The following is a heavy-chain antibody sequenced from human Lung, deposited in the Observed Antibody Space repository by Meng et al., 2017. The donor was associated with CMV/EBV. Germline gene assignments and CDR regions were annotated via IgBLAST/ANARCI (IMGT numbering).Heavy chain of an antibody. CDR3: LRRSGGSV. Sequence: QGQLGEWGPALGNRWDPLSLTCAVCGDSITNHKWWAWVRQPPGKGLEWIGEIPHRGSSAYNPSLKSRVSMSIDKSKNQFSLKLTSVTAADTAVYHCLRRSGGSVWGQGTLVTVSS. V-gene: IGHV4-4*02. CDR2: IPHRGSS. CDR1: GDSITNHKW. D-gene: IGHD3-10*01. J-gene: IGHJ1*01.